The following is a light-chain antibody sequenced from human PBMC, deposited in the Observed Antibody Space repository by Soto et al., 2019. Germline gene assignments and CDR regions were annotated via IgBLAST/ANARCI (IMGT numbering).Light chain of an antibody. CDR2: DAS. Sequence: IVMTQSPATLSVSLGERATLSCRASQSINSNLAWYQQKPGQAPRLLIYDASNRATGIPARFSGSGSGTDFTLTISSLEPEDFAVYYCQQRSKGLTFGGGTKVDIK. V-gene: IGKV3-11*01. CDR3: QQRSKGLT. CDR1: QSINSN. J-gene: IGKJ4*01.